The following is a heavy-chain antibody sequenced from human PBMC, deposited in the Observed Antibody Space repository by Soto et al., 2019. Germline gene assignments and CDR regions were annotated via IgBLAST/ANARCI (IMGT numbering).Heavy chain of an antibody. CDR2: LSSSSSYI. V-gene: IGHV3-21*01. J-gene: IGHJ4*02. CDR3: ARDTRSSWSTPIDY. D-gene: IGHD6-13*01. Sequence: GGSLRLSCAASGFTFSSYSMNWVRQAPGKGLEWVSSLSSSSSYIYYADSVKGRFTISRDNAKNSLYLQMNSLRAEDTAVYYCARDTRSSWSTPIDYWGQGTLVTVSS. CDR1: GFTFSSYS.